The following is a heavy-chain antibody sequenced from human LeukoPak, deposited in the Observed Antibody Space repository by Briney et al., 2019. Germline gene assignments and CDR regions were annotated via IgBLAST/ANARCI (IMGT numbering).Heavy chain of an antibody. V-gene: IGHV3-30*02. CDR3: AKDSRSYCSGGACFPFDS. CDR1: GFNFNNYG. CDR2: IRHDGSNK. D-gene: IGHD2-15*01. J-gene: IGHJ4*02. Sequence: GGSLRLSCAASGFNFNNYGMHWVRQAPGKGLEWVAFIRHDGSNKFYGDSVTGRFTVSRDNSKNTLYLEMNSLRLEDTSLYYCAKDSRSYCSGGACFPFDSWGQGTLVTVSS.